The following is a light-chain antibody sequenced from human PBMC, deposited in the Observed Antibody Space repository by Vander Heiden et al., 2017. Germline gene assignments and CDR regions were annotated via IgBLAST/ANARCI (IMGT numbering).Light chain of an antibody. V-gene: IGLV2-23*02. CDR1: SSDVGSYNL. CDR2: EVS. J-gene: IGLJ3*02. CDR3: CSYAGSSTNWV. Sequence: QSALTQPASVSGSPGQSITISCTGTSSDVGSYNLVPWYQQHPGKAPKLMIYEVSKRPSGVSNRFSGSKSGNTASLTISGLQAEDEADYYCCSYAGSSTNWVFGGGTKLTVL.